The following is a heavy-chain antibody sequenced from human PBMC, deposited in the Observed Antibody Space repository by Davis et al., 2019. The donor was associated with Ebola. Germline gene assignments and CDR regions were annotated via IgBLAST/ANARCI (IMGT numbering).Heavy chain of an antibody. CDR2: ISYDGSNK. CDR1: GFTFSSYA. J-gene: IGHJ6*02. Sequence: PGGSLRLSCAASGFTFSSYAMHWVRQAPGKGLEWVAVISYDGSNKYYADSVKCRFTISRDNAKNSLYLQMNSLRAEDTAVYYCARSGSSTSPPEGSCRGPYYYYYYGMDVWGQGTTVTVSS. V-gene: IGHV3-30-3*01. CDR3: ARSGSSTSPPEGSCRGPYYYYYYGMDV. D-gene: IGHD2-2*01.